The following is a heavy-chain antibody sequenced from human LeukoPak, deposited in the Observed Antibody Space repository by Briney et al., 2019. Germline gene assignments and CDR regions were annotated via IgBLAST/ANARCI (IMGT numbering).Heavy chain of an antibody. D-gene: IGHD3-3*01. Sequence: ASVTVSCRASGYTFTSYGISWVRQAPGQGLEWMGWISAYNGNTNYTQKLQGRVTMTTDTSTSTAYMELRSLRSDDTAVYYCASATIFGVVTPFDIGGQGTMVTVP. V-gene: IGHV1-18*01. J-gene: IGHJ3*02. CDR3: ASATIFGVVTPFDI. CDR1: GYTFTSYG. CDR2: ISAYNGNT.